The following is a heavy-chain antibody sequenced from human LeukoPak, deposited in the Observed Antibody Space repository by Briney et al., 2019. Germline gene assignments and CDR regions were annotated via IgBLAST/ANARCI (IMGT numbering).Heavy chain of an antibody. D-gene: IGHD6-19*01. V-gene: IGHV4-61*09. CDR3: ARGDPIAVAGKEGAFDI. J-gene: IGHJ3*02. Sequence: PSETLSLTCTVSGGSISSGNYYWSWIRQPAGKGLEWIGHIYTGGSTNYNPSLKSRVTISVDTSKNQFSLKLSSVTAADTAVYYCARGDPIAVAGKEGAFDIWGQGTMVTVSS. CDR1: GGSISSGNYY. CDR2: IYTGGST.